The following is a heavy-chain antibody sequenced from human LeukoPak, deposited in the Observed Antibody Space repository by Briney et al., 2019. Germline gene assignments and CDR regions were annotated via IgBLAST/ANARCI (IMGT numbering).Heavy chain of an antibody. CDR3: ASSSDSSGYPFDY. V-gene: IGHV3-30-3*01. CDR1: GFTFSSYA. Sequence: GRSLRLSCAASGFTFSSYAMHWVRQAPGKGLEWVAVISYDGSNKYYADSEKGRFTISRDNSKNTLYLQMNSLRAEDTAVYYCASSSDSSGYPFDYWGQGTLVTVSS. J-gene: IGHJ4*02. CDR2: ISYDGSNK. D-gene: IGHD3-22*01.